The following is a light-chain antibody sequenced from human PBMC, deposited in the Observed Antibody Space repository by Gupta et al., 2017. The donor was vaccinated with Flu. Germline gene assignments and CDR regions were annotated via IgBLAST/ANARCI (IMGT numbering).Light chain of an antibody. CDR2: GNS. CDR1: SSNIGAGYD. Sequence: QSVLTQPPSVSGAPGQRVTISCTVSSSNIGAGYDVHWYQQLPGTAPKLLIYGNSNRPSGVPDRFSGSKSGTSASLAITGLQAEDEADYYCQSYDSSLSGPYWVFGGGTKLTVL. CDR3: QSYDSSLSGPYWV. V-gene: IGLV1-40*01. J-gene: IGLJ3*02.